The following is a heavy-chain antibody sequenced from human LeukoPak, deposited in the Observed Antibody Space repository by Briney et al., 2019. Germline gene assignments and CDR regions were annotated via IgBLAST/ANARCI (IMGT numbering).Heavy chain of an antibody. V-gene: IGHV4-34*01. CDR2: INHSGST. D-gene: IGHD4-17*01. J-gene: IGHJ1*01. CDR3: ARPTTVTTHYFQH. Sequence: SETLSLTCAVCGGXFSGYYWSWIRQPPGKGLEWIGEINHSGSTNYNPSLKSRVTISVDTSKNQFSLKLSSVTAADTAVYYCARPTTVTTHYFQHWGQGTLVTVSS. CDR1: GGXFSGYY.